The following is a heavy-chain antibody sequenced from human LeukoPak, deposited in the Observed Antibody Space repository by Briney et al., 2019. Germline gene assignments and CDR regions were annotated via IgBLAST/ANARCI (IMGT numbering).Heavy chain of an antibody. V-gene: IGHV1-69*04. D-gene: IGHD2/OR15-2a*01. CDR2: IIPILGIA. CDR3: ARDPRTTRDWED. Sequence: SAKVSCKASGGTFSSYTISWVRQAPGQGLEWMGRIIPILGIANYAQKFQGRVTITADKSTSTAYMELSSLRSEDTAVYYCARDPRTTRDWEDWGQGTLVTVSS. J-gene: IGHJ4*02. CDR1: GGTFSSYT.